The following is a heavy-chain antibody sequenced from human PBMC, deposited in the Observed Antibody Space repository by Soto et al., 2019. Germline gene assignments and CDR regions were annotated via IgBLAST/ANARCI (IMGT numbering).Heavy chain of an antibody. CDR1: GYTFTGYY. D-gene: IGHD6-6*01. CDR2: INPSSGGT. J-gene: IGHJ4*02. Sequence: VASVKVSCKASGYTFTGYYMHWVRQAPGQGLEWMGWINPSSGGTNYAQKFQGRVTMTRDTSISTAYMELSRLRSDDTAVYYCARDREYSSSYIDYWGQGTLVTVSS. V-gene: IGHV1-2*02. CDR3: ARDREYSSSYIDY.